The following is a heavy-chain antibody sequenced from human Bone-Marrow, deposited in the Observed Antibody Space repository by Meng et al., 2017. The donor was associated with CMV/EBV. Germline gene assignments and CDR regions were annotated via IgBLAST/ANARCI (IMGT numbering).Heavy chain of an antibody. CDR3: VRDLKGTSVTTRGLYGMDV. CDR1: GYTFTGYY. J-gene: IGHJ6*02. D-gene: IGHD4-11*01. Sequence: ASVKVSCKASGYTFTGYYMHWVRQAPGQGLEYMGWINPNSAYTISAQKFQGRVTMTRDTSISTAYMELSWLTSDDTAVYYCVRDLKGTSVTTRGLYGMDVWGQGTTVTVSS. V-gene: IGHV1-2*02. CDR2: INPNSAYT.